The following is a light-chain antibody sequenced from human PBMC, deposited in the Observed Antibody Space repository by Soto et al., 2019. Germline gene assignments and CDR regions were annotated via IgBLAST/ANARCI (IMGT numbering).Light chain of an antibody. V-gene: IGKV3-15*01. CDR1: QSVSSN. Sequence: EIVVTQSPATLSVSPGERATLSCRASQSVSSNLAWYHQKPGQAPRLLIYGASTRATGIPARFSGSGSGTDFTLTISSLQSEDFAVYYCKQYNHWPPITFGQGTRLESK. CDR2: GAS. CDR3: KQYNHWPPIT. J-gene: IGKJ5*01.